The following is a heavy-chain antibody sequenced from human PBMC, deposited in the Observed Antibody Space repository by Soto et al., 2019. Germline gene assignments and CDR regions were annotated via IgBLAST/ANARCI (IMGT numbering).Heavy chain of an antibody. J-gene: IGHJ6*02. Sequence: GGSLRLSCAASGFTFSSYGMHWVRQAPGKGLEWVAVIWYDGSNKYYADSVKGRFTISRDNSKNTLYLQMNSLRAEDTAVYYCARDRGGGYYYGMDVWGQGTTVTVSS. CDR3: ARDRGGGYYYGMDV. V-gene: IGHV3-33*01. D-gene: IGHD3-10*01. CDR2: IWYDGSNK. CDR1: GFTFSSYG.